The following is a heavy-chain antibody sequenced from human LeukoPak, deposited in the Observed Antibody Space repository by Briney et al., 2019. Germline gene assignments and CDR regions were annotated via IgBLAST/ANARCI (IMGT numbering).Heavy chain of an antibody. CDR3: ARGGNYYDRSGYPVDY. CDR2: INHSGST. CDR1: GGSFSGYY. J-gene: IGHJ4*02. Sequence: SETLSLTCAVYGGSFSGYYWSWIRQPPGKGLEWIGEINHSGSTNYNPSLKSRVTISVDTSNNQFSLKLSSVTAADTAVYYCARGGNYYDRSGYPVDYWGQGTLVTVSS. D-gene: IGHD3-22*01. V-gene: IGHV4-34*01.